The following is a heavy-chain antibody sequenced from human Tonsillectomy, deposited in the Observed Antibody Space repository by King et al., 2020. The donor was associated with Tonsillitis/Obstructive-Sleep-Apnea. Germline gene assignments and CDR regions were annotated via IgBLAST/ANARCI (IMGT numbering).Heavy chain of an antibody. V-gene: IGHV4-4*07. J-gene: IGHJ6*02. CDR1: GGSINSFS. D-gene: IGHD3-16*01. CDR2: IYASGST. CDR3: AKDEGGRYANVMDV. Sequence: VQLQESGPGLVKPSETLSLTCTFSGGSINSFSWSWIRQPAGRGLEWIGRIYASGSTNYNPSLKSRVTLSLDTSENRFSLKLSSITAAATAVYFCAKDEGGRYANVMDVWGQGTTVTVSS.